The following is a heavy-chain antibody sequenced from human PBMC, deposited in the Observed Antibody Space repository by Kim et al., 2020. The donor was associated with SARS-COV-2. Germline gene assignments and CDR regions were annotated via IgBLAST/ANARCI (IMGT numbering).Heavy chain of an antibody. Sequence: ASVKVSCKASGYTFTSYFMHWVRQAPGQGLEWMGIINTSDGITNYAQKFQGRVTMTRDTSTSTVYMELSSLRSEDTAVYYCTKYSGRNPFDYWGHGTLVT. J-gene: IGHJ4*01. CDR2: INTSDGIT. V-gene: IGHV1-46*01. CDR1: GYTFTSYF. CDR3: TKYSGRNPFDY. D-gene: IGHD1-26*01.